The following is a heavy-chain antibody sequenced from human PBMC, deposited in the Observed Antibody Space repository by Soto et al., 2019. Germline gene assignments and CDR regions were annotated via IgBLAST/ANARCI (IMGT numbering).Heavy chain of an antibody. V-gene: IGHV3-23*01. CDR1: GFTFNSYD. CDR2: ISGSGGTT. D-gene: IGHD3-10*01. Sequence: EVHLLESGGDLVQPGGSLRLSCAASGFTFNSYDMTWVRQAPGKGLEWVSTISGSGGTTYYADSVQGRFTISRDNSKDTLYLXXXXXXXEDTAVYYCARKGSGSYYDYWGQGTLVTVSS. J-gene: IGHJ4*02. CDR3: ARKGSGSYYDY.